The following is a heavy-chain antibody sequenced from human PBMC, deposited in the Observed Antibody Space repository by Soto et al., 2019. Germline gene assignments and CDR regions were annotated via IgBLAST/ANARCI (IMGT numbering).Heavy chain of an antibody. Sequence: GWSRRLSCAAAGFTFSRYAMSWGRQARGKGPGWGSAISGSGGSTYYGDSVKGRFTISRDNSKNTLYLHMKSIKAEDTAVYYSARGYYGGPLIAFDIWGQGTMVTVSS. D-gene: IGHD4-17*01. J-gene: IGHJ3*02. V-gene: IGHV3-23*01. CDR2: ISGSGGST. CDR3: ARGYYGGPLIAFDI. CDR1: GFTFSRYA.